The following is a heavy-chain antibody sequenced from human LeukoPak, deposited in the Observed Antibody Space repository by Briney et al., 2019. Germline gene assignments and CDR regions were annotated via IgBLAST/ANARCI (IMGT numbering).Heavy chain of an antibody. CDR2: ISSSSSTI. CDR3: ARDGMVRGVIIWDAFDI. J-gene: IGHJ3*02. Sequence: GGSLRLSCAASGFTFSSYSMNWVRQAPGKGLEWVSYISSSSSTIYYADSVKGRFTISRDNAKDSLYLQMNSLRDEDTAVYYCARDGMVRGVIIWDAFDIWGQGTMVTVSS. CDR1: GFTFSSYS. V-gene: IGHV3-48*02. D-gene: IGHD3-10*01.